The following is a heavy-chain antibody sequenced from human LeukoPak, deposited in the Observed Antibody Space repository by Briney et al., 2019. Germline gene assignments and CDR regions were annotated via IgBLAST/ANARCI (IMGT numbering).Heavy chain of an antibody. D-gene: IGHD3-3*01. J-gene: IGHJ5*02. CDR1: GYTFTSYA. CDR2: INAGNGNT. CDR3: ARVRRSISPGDWFDP. Sequence: ASVKVSCKASGYTFTSYAMHWVRQAPGQRLEWMGWINAGNGNTKYSQKFQGRVTITRDTSASTAYMELSSLRSEDTAVYYCARVRRSISPGDWFDPWGQGTLVTVSS. V-gene: IGHV1-3*01.